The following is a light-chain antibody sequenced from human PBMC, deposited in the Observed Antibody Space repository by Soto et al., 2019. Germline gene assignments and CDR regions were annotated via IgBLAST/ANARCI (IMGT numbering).Light chain of an antibody. CDR3: QQYYSYSPLT. J-gene: IGKJ4*01. CDR1: QSISSW. CDR2: DAS. V-gene: IGKV1-5*01. Sequence: DIQMTQSPSTLSASVGDRVTITCRASQSISSWLAWYQQKPGKAPKLPIYDASSLESGVPSRFSGSGSGTEFTLTISSLQPDDFASYYCQQYYSYSPLTFGGGTKVDIK.